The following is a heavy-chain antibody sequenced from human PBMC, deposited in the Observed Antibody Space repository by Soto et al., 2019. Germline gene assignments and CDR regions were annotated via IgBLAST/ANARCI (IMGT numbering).Heavy chain of an antibody. CDR2: VFSSGST. J-gene: IGHJ6*02. V-gene: IGHV4-4*07. D-gene: IGHD3-3*02. Sequence: PAETLSLTCSVPGGAISSYYWSWFRQPAGTGLEWIGRVFSSGSTNYNASLKRRVTMSIDTSKNEVSLTLRSVTAADTAVYYCPRVAFSYSGMDVWGQGTTVTVS. CDR1: GGAISSYY. CDR3: PRVAFSYSGMDV.